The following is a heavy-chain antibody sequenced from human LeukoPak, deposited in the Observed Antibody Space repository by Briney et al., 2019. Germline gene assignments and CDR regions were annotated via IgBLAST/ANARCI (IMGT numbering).Heavy chain of an antibody. D-gene: IGHD3-16*01. J-gene: IGHJ6*03. V-gene: IGHV4-4*07. CDR3: ARDLASGERGYYYYYMDV. CDR2: IYTSGST. CDR1: GGSISSYY. Sequence: SETLSLTGTGSGGSISSYYWSWIRQPAGKGLEWIGRIYTSGSTNYNPSLKSRVTMSVDTSKNQFSLKLSSVTAADTAVYYCARDLASGERGYYYYYMDVWGKGTTVTVSS.